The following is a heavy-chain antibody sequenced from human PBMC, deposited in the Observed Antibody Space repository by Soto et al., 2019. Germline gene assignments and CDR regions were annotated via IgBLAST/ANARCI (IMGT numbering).Heavy chain of an antibody. CDR3: ARDTSRGEYDY. V-gene: IGHV1-18*01. CDR2: INVYNGNT. D-gene: IGHD3-10*01. Sequence: QVQLVQSGAEVKKPGASVKVSCKASGYTFTSYGISWVRQAPGQGLEWMGWINVYNGNTNYAQKLQGRVTMTTDTSTSTAYLALRSLRSDDTAVYCCARDTSRGEYDYWGQGTLVTVSS. J-gene: IGHJ4*02. CDR1: GYTFTSYG.